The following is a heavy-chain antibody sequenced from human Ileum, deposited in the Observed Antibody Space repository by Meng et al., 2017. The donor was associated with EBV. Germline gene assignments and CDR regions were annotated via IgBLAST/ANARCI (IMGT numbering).Heavy chain of an antibody. CDR3: ARGYYDSSGYGYWYFDL. Sequence: QVPPPGSGPGLVKPSQTLSLPCTVSGGSISSGDYYWSWIRQPPGKGLEWIGYIYYSGSTYYNPSLKSRVTISVDTSKHQFSLKLSSVTAADTAVYYCARGYYDSSGYGYWYFDLWGRGTLVTVSS. CDR1: GGSISSGDYY. D-gene: IGHD3-22*01. V-gene: IGHV4-30-4*01. CDR2: IYYSGST. J-gene: IGHJ2*01.